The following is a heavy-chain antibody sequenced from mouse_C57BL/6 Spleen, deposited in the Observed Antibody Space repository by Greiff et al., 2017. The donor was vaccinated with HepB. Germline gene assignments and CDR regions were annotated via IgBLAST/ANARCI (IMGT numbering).Heavy chain of an antibody. CDR3: ARGGETTVVVGDY. CDR2: IHPNSGST. D-gene: IGHD1-1*01. V-gene: IGHV1-64*01. J-gene: IGHJ2*01. CDR1: GYTFTSYW. Sequence: QVQLQQPGAELVKPGASVKLSCKASGYTFTSYWMHWVKQRPGQGLEWIGMIHPNSGSTNYNEKFKSKATLTVDKSSSTAYMQLSSLTSEDSAVYYCARGGETTVVVGDYWGQGTTLTVSS.